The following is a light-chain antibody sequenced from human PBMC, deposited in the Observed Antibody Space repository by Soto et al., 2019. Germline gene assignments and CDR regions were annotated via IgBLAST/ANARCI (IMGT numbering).Light chain of an antibody. CDR3: QQYNSYRA. V-gene: IGKV1-9*01. CDR2: VAS. CDR1: QGISSY. Sequence: DIQLTQSPSFLSASVGDRVTITCRASQGISSYLAWYQQKPGKAPKLLIYVASTLQSGVPSRFSGSGSGTEFTLTISSLQPEDFATYYCQQYNSYRAFGQGTKVDIK. J-gene: IGKJ1*01.